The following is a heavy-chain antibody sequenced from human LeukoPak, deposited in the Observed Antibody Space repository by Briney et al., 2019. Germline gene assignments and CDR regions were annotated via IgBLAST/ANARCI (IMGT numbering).Heavy chain of an antibody. CDR2: INSDGSST. J-gene: IGHJ4*02. Sequence: PGGSLRLSCAASGFTFSSYWMHWVRQAPGKGLVWVSRINSDGSSTSYADSVKGRFTTSRDNAKNTLYLQMNSLRAEDTAVYYCARVSSRYSGYDFDDFDYWGQGTLVTVSS. CDR3: ARVSSRYSGYDFDDFDY. V-gene: IGHV3-74*01. D-gene: IGHD5-12*01. CDR1: GFTFSSYW.